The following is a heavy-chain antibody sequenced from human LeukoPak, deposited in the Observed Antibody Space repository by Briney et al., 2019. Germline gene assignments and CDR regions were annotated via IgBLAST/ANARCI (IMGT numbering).Heavy chain of an antibody. CDR2: IYHSGST. J-gene: IGHJ5*02. V-gene: IGHV4-4*02. CDR3: ARDQGVAGYSSPNWFDP. D-gene: IGHD6-13*01. Sequence: SETLSLTCAVSGGSISSSNWWSWVRQPPGKGLEWIGEIYHSGSTNYNPSLKSRVTISVDKSKNQFSLKLSSVTAADTAVYYCARDQGVAGYSSPNWFDPWGQGTLVTVSS. CDR1: GGSISSSNW.